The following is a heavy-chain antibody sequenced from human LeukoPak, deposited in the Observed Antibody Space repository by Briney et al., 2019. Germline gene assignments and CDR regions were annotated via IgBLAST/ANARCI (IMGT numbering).Heavy chain of an antibody. J-gene: IGHJ4*02. CDR3: ARGRVGMATILHY. CDR2: IIPIFGTA. V-gene: IGHV1-69*13. CDR1: GGTFSSYA. D-gene: IGHD5-24*01. Sequence: ASVKVSCKASGGTFSSYAISWVRQAPGQGLEWMGGIIPIFGTANYAQKFQGRVTITADESTSTAYMELSSLRSEDTAVYYCARGRVGMATILHYWGQGTLVTVSS.